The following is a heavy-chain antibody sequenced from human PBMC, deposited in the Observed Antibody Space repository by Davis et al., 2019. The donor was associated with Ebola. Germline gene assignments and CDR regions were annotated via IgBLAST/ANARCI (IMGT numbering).Heavy chain of an antibody. V-gene: IGHV3-23*01. CDR1: GFTLTTAA. J-gene: IGHJ4*02. CDR3: AKFYYDFWSGFDY. Sequence: GESLKISCSASGFTLTTAAMAWVRQVPGKGLEWVSVLSGSGGSAYYADPVKGRFTISRDNSKNTLYLQMTSLRAEDTAVYYCAKFYYDFWSGFDYWGQGTPATVSS. CDR2: LSGSGGSA. D-gene: IGHD3-3*01.